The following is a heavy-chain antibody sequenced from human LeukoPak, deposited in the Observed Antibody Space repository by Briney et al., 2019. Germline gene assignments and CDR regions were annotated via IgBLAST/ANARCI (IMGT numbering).Heavy chain of an antibody. CDR3: AKQTGSTTNYYYYMDG. J-gene: IGHJ6*03. D-gene: IGHD1-1*01. V-gene: IGHV3-30*02. CDR1: GFSFSNNG. CDR2: IRDDGSYR. Sequence: GGSLRLSXTASGFSFSNNGMHWVRQAPGKGLEWVAFIRDDGSYRFYVASVKGRFTISRDNSKNTLYLQMNSLRAEDTAVYYCAKQTGSTTNYYYYMDGWGKGTTVTVFS.